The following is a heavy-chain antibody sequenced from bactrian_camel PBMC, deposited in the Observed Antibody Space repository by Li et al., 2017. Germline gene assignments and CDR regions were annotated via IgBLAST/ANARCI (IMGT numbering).Heavy chain of an antibody. CDR1: GYAASSVC. CDR2: IAADGIT. D-gene: IGHD6*01. J-gene: IGHJ4*01. Sequence: VQLVESGGGSVQAGGSLKLSCVASGYAASSVCMGWWRQAPGKEREGVAAIAADGITNYADSVKGRSTLSKDNAKNTLYLQLNSLKTEDTAMYYCAKVDGSSYYLLGDWGQGTQVTVS. CDR3: AKVDGSSYYLLGD. V-gene: IGHV3S53*01.